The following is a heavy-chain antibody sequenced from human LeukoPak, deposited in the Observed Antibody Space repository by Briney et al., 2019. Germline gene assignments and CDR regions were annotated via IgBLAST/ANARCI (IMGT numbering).Heavy chain of an antibody. V-gene: IGHV1-18*01. CDR1: GYTFTSYG. J-gene: IGHJ3*02. D-gene: IGHD3/OR15-3a*01. Sequence: ASVKVSCKASGYTFTSYGISWVRQAPGQGLEWMGWISAYNGNTNYAQKLQGRVTMTTDTSTSTAYMELSSLRSEDTAVYYCARDRALLIFLHPTTNGAFDIWGQGTMVTVSS. CDR3: ARDRALLIFLHPTTNGAFDI. CDR2: ISAYNGNT.